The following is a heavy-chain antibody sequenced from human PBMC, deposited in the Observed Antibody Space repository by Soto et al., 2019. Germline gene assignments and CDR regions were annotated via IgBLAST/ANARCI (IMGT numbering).Heavy chain of an antibody. CDR3: EKEGDYGDYAGENWFDS. V-gene: IGHV3-74*01. J-gene: IGHJ5*01. D-gene: IGHD4-17*01. Sequence: EVQLVESGGGLVQPGGSLRLSCAASGFTFFAYWIHWVRQVPGKGLVCVSRINSDGSHTSYADYVRGRFTISRDNSKNTVYLQMNSLTAEDTAVYYCEKEGDYGDYAGENWFDSWGQGSLVTVSS. CDR2: INSDGSHT. CDR1: GFTFFAYW.